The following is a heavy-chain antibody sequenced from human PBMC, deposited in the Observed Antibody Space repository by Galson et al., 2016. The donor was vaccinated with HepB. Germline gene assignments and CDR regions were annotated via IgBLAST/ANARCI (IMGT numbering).Heavy chain of an antibody. Sequence: SLRLSCAASGFTFSTYGMSWARQAPGKGLEWVAGISAGGGSTQYSHLVKGRFTISRDNSKNTVYLQMNSLRADDTALYYCAKDKLTLGGSPADYWGQGTLVTVSS. D-gene: IGHD4-23*01. J-gene: IGHJ4*02. CDR2: ISAGGGST. CDR1: GFTFSTYG. CDR3: AKDKLTLGGSPADY. V-gene: IGHV3-23*01.